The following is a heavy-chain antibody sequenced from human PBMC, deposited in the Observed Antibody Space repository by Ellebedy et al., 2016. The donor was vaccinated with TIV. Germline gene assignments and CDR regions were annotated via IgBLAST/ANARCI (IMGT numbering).Heavy chain of an antibody. D-gene: IGHD6-19*01. CDR1: AFTFSTYA. CDR3: AKHSVAGTLGCFDY. J-gene: IGHJ4*02. CDR2: TSVSGGST. V-gene: IGHV3-23*01. Sequence: GESLKIPCAASAFTFSTYAISSVRQAPGTGLEWVSSTSVSGGSTYYADSVKGRFTISRDTSKNTLYLQMNSLRAEDTAVYYCAKHSVAGTLGCFDYWGQGTLITVSS.